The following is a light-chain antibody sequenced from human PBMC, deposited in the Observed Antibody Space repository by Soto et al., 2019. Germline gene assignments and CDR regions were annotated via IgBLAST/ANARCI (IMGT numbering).Light chain of an antibody. CDR3: QQRNDWVT. Sequence: EIVLTQFPATLSLSPGERATLSCRASQSFSSNYLAWYQQKPGQAPRLLIYDASNRATGIPPRFSGSGSGTDFILTISSLEPEDSGVYYCQQRNDWVTFGGGTKVDI. CDR2: DAS. CDR1: QSFSSNY. V-gene: IGKV3D-20*02. J-gene: IGKJ4*01.